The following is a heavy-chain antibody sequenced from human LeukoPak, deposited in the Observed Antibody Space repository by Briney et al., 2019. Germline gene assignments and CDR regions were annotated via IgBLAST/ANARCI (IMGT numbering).Heavy chain of an antibody. Sequence: ASETLSLTCTVSGGSVSSGGYYWSWIRQHPGKGLEWIGYIYYSGSTYYNPSLKSRVTISVDTSKNQFSLKLSSVTAADTAVYYCARGFDTAMVTGYFDYWGQGTLVTVSS. CDR1: GGSVSSGGYY. J-gene: IGHJ4*02. CDR2: IYYSGST. CDR3: ARGFDTAMVTGYFDY. V-gene: IGHV4-31*03. D-gene: IGHD5-18*01.